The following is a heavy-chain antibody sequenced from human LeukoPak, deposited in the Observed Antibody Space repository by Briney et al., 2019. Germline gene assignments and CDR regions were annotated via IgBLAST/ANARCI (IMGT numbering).Heavy chain of an antibody. CDR3: ARGAYSSSWLNFDY. CDR2: ISYDGSDK. Sequence: GGSLRLSCAPSGFTFSSYAMHWVRQAPGKGLEWVALISYDGSDKYYADSVKGRFTISRDNSKNTLYLQMNSLRAEDTAVYYCARGAYSSSWLNFDYWGQGTLVTVSS. J-gene: IGHJ4*02. V-gene: IGHV3-30*04. D-gene: IGHD6-13*01. CDR1: GFTFSSYA.